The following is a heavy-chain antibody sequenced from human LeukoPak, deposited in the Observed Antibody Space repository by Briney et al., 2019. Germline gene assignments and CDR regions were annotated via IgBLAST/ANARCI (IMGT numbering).Heavy chain of an antibody. V-gene: IGHV3-23*01. J-gene: IGHJ4*02. Sequence: GGSLRLSCAASGFIFSNYGMTWVRQAPGKGLEWVAGISSSGGSTYFADTVKGRFGISRDNSKSTLYLQMHSLKAEDTAVYYCAKLKRSEDFFDSWGQGTLVTVSS. CDR3: AKLKRSEDFFDS. CDR2: ISSSGGST. D-gene: IGHD3-3*01. CDR1: GFIFSNYG.